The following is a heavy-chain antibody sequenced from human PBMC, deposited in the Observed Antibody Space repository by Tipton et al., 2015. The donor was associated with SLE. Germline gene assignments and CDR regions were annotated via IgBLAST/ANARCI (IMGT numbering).Heavy chain of an antibody. V-gene: IGHV4-30-4*01. Sequence: TLSLTCIVSGDSISSGDYYWSWIWQPPGKGLEWIGNIHYSGSTYYNPSLKSRGTISVDTSKNQFSLKLSSVTAADTAVYYCAREDGRASHFDYWGQGTLVIVSS. CDR1: GDSISSGDYY. J-gene: IGHJ4*02. CDR2: IHYSGST. CDR3: AREDGRASHFDY.